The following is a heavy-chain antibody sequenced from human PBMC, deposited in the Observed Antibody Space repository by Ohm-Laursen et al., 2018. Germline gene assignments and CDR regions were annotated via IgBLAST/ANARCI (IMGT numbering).Heavy chain of an antibody. V-gene: IGHV3-23*01. Sequence: SLRLSCAASGFTFSSYAMSWVRRAPGKGLEWVSAISGSGGSTYYADSVKGRFTISRDNSKNTLYLQMNSLRAEDTAVYYCAKDKTPYSGSYVDYWGQGTLVTVSS. CDR2: ISGSGGST. CDR1: GFTFSSYA. J-gene: IGHJ4*02. D-gene: IGHD1-26*01. CDR3: AKDKTPYSGSYVDY.